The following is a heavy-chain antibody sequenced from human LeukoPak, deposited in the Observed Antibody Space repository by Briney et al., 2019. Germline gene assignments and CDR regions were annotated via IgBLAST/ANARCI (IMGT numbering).Heavy chain of an antibody. V-gene: IGHV4-34*01. CDR1: GGSFSGYY. CDR3: ARSMKTGTTYAFDI. CDR2: INHSGST. J-gene: IGHJ3*02. Sequence: SETLPLTCAVYGGSFSGYYWSWIRQPPGKGLEWIGEINHSGSTNYNPSLKSRVTISVDTSKNQFSLKLSSVTAADTAVYYCARSMKTGTTYAFDIWGQGTMVTVSS. D-gene: IGHD1-1*01.